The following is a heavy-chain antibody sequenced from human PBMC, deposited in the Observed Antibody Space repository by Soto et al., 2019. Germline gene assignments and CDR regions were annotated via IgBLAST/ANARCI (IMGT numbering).Heavy chain of an antibody. Sequence: EVQLLESGGGFVQPGGSLRLSCAASGFDFRAYAMGWVRQTPGKGLEWVSGLSGRGDTTDYAESVKGRFTISRDNSKNMFYQQMNGLRVDDTAIYYSGKDIGAAGLSDHWGQGTLVTVSS. D-gene: IGHD6-13*01. J-gene: IGHJ4*02. CDR1: GFDFRAYA. V-gene: IGHV3-23*01. CDR2: LSGRGDTT. CDR3: GKDIGAAGLSDH.